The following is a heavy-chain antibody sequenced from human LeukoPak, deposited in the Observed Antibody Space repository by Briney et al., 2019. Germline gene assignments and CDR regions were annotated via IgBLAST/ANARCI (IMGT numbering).Heavy chain of an antibody. CDR3: ARDWSYGSDY. V-gene: IGHV3-30-3*01. CDR2: MSFDVNNK. J-gene: IGHJ4*02. Sequence: GGSLRLSCAASGFTFSSYTMHWVRQAPGKGLEWVAVMSFDVNNKYYADSLKGRFTISRDNSKNTLYLQVNSLRAEDTAVYYCARDWSYGSDYWGQGTLVTVSS. CDR1: GFTFSSYT. D-gene: IGHD3-10*01.